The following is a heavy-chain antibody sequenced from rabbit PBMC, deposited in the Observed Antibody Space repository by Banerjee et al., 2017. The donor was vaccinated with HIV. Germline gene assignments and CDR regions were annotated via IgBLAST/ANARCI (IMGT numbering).Heavy chain of an antibody. D-gene: IGHD1-1*01. CDR2: ISAGSSGST. Sequence: QEQLEESGGDLVKPEGSLTLTCTASGFSFSSSYWLCWVRQAPGKGLEWIACISAGSSGSTYYATWAKGRFTISKTSSTTVTLQMTSLTAADTATYFCARELARNSAYRNLWGQGTLVTVS. J-gene: IGHJ4*01. CDR1: GFSFSSSYW. CDR3: ARELARNSAYRNL. V-gene: IGHV1S45*01.